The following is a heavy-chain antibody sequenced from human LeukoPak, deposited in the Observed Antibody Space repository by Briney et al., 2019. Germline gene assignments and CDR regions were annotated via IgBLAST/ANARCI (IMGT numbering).Heavy chain of an antibody. J-gene: IGHJ3*02. D-gene: IGHD1-26*01. CDR1: GGSFSGYY. Sequence: SETLSLTCAVYGGSFSGYYWSWIRQPPGKGLEWIGEINHSGSTNYNPSLKSRVTISVDTSKNQFSLKLSSVTAADTAVYYCVRIYWENAFDIWGQGTMVTVSS. CDR2: INHSGST. V-gene: IGHV4-34*01. CDR3: VRIYWENAFDI.